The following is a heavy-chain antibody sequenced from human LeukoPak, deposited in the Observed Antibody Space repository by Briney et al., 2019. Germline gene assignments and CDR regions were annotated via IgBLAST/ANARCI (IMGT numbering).Heavy chain of an antibody. CDR3: ARGEEDSRTFDY. Sequence: SETLSLTCAVYGGSFSGYYWSWIRQPPGKGLEWIGEINHSGSTNYNPSLKSRVTISVDTSKNQFSLKLSSVTAADTAVYYCARGEEDSRTFDYWGQGTLVTVSS. CDR2: INHSGST. CDR1: GGSFSGYY. D-gene: IGHD2-15*01. J-gene: IGHJ4*02. V-gene: IGHV4-34*01.